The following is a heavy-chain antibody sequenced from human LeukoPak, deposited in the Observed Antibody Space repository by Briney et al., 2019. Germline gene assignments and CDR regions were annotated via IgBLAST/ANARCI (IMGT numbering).Heavy chain of an antibody. CDR1: GYTFTGYY. CDR3: ARTLIGYYDSSGYSPDAFDI. CDR2: INPNSGGT. J-gene: IGHJ3*02. V-gene: IGHV1-2*02. Sequence: GASVKVSCKASGYTFTGYYMHWVRQAPGQGLEWMGWINPNSGGTNYAQKFQGRVTMTRDTSISTAYMELSRLRSDDTAVYYCARTLIGYYDSSGYSPDAFDIWGQGTVVTVSS. D-gene: IGHD3-22*01.